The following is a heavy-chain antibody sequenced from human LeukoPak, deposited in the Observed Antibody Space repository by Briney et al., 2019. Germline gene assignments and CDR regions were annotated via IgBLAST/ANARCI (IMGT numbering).Heavy chain of an antibody. V-gene: IGHV3-64D*06. CDR3: VKEPYSSSWPNFDY. CDR1: GFTFSSYA. CDR2: ISSNGGST. Sequence: PGGSLRLSCSASGFTFSSYAMHWVRQAPGKGLEYVSAISSNGGSTYYADSVKGRFTISRDNSKNTLYLQMSSLGAEDTAVYYCVKEPYSSSWPNFDYWGQGTLVTVSS. J-gene: IGHJ4*02. D-gene: IGHD6-13*01.